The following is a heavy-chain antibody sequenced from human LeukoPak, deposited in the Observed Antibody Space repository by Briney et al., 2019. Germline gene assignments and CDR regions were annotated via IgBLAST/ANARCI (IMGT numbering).Heavy chain of an antibody. CDR3: ARDVSGYYDSSGSDAFDI. CDR2: ISSSGSTI. CDR1: GFTFSDYY. D-gene: IGHD3-22*01. J-gene: IGHJ3*02. Sequence: GGSLRLSCAASGFTFSDYYMSWIRQAPGKGLEWVSYISSSGSTIYYADSVKGRFTISRDNAKNSLYLQMNSLRAEDTAVYYCARDVSGYYDSSGSDAFDIWGQGTMVTVSS. V-gene: IGHV3-11*01.